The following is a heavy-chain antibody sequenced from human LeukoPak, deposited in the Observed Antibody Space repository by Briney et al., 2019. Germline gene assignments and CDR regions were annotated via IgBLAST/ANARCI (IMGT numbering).Heavy chain of an antibody. CDR2: IIPIFGTA. Sequence: ASVKVSCKASGGTFSSYAISWVRQAPGQGLEWMGGIIPIFGTANYAQKFQGRVTITADESTSTAYMELSSLRSEDTAVYYCARGLHSASSGSIGNNWFDPWGQGTLVTVSS. J-gene: IGHJ5*02. D-gene: IGHD3-22*01. CDR3: ARGLHSASSGSIGNNWFDP. CDR1: GGTFSSYA. V-gene: IGHV1-69*13.